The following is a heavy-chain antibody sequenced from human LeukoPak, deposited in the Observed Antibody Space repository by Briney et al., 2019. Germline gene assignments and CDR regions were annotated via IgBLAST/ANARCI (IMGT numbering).Heavy chain of an antibody. D-gene: IGHD3-9*01. V-gene: IGHV4-59*01. Sequence: SETLSLTCTVSGGSISGYYWGWIRQPPGKGLEWIGNIYYRGSTNYNPSLKSRVTISVDTSKNQFSLKLSSVTAADTAVYYCARHYGHYDILTGYDYWGQGTLVTVSS. J-gene: IGHJ4*02. CDR3: ARHYGHYDILTGYDY. CDR1: GGSISGYY. CDR2: IYYRGST.